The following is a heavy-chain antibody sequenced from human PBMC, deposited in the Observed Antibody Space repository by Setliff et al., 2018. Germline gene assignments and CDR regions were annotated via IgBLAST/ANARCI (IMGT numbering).Heavy chain of an antibody. V-gene: IGHV4-39*01. J-gene: IGHJ4*02. D-gene: IGHD2-15*01. CDR2: IDYSGNT. CDR1: GDSISGVSHY. Sequence: LSLTCTVSGDSISGVSHYWGWIRQSPGRGLEWLGSIDYSGNTFYNPSLKSRVSMSVDTSTKQFSLMLSSMTAADATVYYCARHRRSCSGASCHFDYWGRGALVTVSS. CDR3: ARHRRSCSGASCHFDY.